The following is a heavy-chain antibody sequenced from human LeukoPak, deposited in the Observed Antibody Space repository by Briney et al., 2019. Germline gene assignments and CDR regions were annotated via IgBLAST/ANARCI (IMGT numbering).Heavy chain of an antibody. CDR1: GFTFSSYG. V-gene: IGHV3-21*01. J-gene: IGHJ4*02. CDR2: ISSSSSYI. D-gene: IGHD3-22*01. CDR3: ARDYYDSSGYYYGGY. Sequence: GGSLRLSCAASGFTFSSYGMHWVRQAPGKGLEWVSSISSSSSYIYYADSVKGRFTISRDNAKNSLYLQMNSLRAEDTAVYYCARDYYDSSGYYYGGYWGRGTLVTVSS.